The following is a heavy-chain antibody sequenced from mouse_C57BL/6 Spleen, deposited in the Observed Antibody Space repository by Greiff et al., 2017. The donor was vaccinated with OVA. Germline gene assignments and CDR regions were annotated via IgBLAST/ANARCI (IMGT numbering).Heavy chain of an antibody. D-gene: IGHD1-1*01. CDR3: AREAVPAMDY. V-gene: IGHV1-4*01. Sequence: VQLQQSGAELARPGASVKMSCKASGYTFTSYTMHWVKQRPGQGLEWIGYINPSSGYTKYNQKFKDKATLTADKASSTAYMQLSSLTSEDSAVYYCAREAVPAMDYWGKGTSVTVSS. J-gene: IGHJ4*01. CDR2: INPSSGYT. CDR1: GYTFTSYT.